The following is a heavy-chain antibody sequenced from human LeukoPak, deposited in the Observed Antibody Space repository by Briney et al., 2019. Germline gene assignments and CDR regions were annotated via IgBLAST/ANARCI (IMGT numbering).Heavy chain of an antibody. CDR2: ISSSSSYI. CDR3: ARTYGDYVDNPFDP. CDR1: GFTFSSYE. J-gene: IGHJ5*02. Sequence: GGSLRLSCAASGFTFSSYEMNWVRQAPGKGLEWVSSISSSSSYIYYADSVKGRFTISRDNAKNSLYLQMNSLRAEDTAVYYCARTYGDYVDNPFDPWGQGTLVTVSS. D-gene: IGHD4-17*01. V-gene: IGHV3-21*01.